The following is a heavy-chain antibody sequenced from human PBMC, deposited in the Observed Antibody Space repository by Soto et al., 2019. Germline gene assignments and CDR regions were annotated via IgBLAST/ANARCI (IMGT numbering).Heavy chain of an antibody. V-gene: IGHV4-59*01. CDR1: GGSISSYY. Sequence: SETLSLTCTVSGGSISSYYWSWIRQPPGKGLEWIGYIYYSGSTNYNPSLKSRVTISVDTSKDQFSLKLSSVTAADTAVYYCARGAQYDYVWGSYRYIFDYWGQGTLVTVSS. CDR3: ARGAQYDYVWGSYRYIFDY. D-gene: IGHD3-16*02. J-gene: IGHJ4*02. CDR2: IYYSGST.